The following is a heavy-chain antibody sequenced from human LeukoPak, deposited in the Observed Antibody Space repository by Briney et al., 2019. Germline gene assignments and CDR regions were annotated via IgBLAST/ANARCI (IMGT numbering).Heavy chain of an antibody. J-gene: IGHJ3*01. V-gene: IGHV3-21*03. Sequence: PGGSLRLSCAASGFKFSVYSMNWVPQAPGSGLQWVSRITGTGSQLDDVDYADSVSGRFTISRDTGKDSLFLEMRGLRVEDTGIYVCARETGFADAFDFWGRGSLVTVSS. CDR1: GFKFSVYS. CDR3: ARETGFADAFDF. CDR2: ITGTGSQLDDV.